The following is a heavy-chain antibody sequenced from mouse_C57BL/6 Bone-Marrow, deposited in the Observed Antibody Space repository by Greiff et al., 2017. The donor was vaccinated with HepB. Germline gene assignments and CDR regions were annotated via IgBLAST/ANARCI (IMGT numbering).Heavy chain of an antibody. V-gene: IGHV14-4*01. D-gene: IGHD2-4*01. CDR3: TTEDYDGFAY. CDR1: GFNIKDDY. CDR2: IDPENGDT. J-gene: IGHJ3*01. Sequence: EVQLQQSGAELVRPGASVKLSCTASGFNIKDDYMHWVKQRPEQGLEWIGWIDPENGDTEYASKFQGKATITADTSSNTAYLQLSSLTSVDTAVYYCTTEDYDGFAYWGQGTLVTVSA.